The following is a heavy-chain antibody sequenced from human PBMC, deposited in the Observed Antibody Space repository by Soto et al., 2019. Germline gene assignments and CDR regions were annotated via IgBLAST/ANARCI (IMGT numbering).Heavy chain of an antibody. J-gene: IGHJ4*02. CDR3: ARRYGSCFDY. CDR1: GGSISSYY. Sequence: QVQLQESGPGLVKPSETLSLTCTVSGGSISSYYWSWIQQPQGKGLEWIGYIYYSGSTKYNPSLKSRVTIPVDTSKNQFSRKLSSVTAADTAVYDGARRYGSCFDYWGQGTLVTVSS. CDR2: IYYSGST. V-gene: IGHV4-59*08. D-gene: IGHD5-18*01.